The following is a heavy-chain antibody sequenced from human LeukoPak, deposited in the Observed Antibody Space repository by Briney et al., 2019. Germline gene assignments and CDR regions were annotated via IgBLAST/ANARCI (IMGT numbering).Heavy chain of an antibody. CDR3: ARGQDSDGDYGHYFDY. D-gene: IGHD4-17*01. Sequence: SETLSLTCAVYGGSSSGYYWSWIRQPPGKGLEWIGEINHSGSTNYNPSLKSRVTISVDTSKNQFSLKLSSVTAADTAVYYCARGQDSDGDYGHYFDYWGQGTLVTVSS. CDR1: GGSSSGYY. J-gene: IGHJ4*02. V-gene: IGHV4-34*01. CDR2: INHSGST.